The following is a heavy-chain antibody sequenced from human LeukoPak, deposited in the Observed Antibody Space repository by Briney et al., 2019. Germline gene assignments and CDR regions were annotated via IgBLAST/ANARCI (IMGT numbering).Heavy chain of an antibody. V-gene: IGHV4-34*01. D-gene: IGHD3-10*01. CDR3: ARYYYGSGSYKENYFDY. CDR2: INHSGST. Sequence: SETLSLTCAVYGGSFSGYYWSWIRQPPGKGLEWIGEINHSGSTNYNPSLKSRVTISVDTSKNQFSLKLSSVTAADTAVYYCARYYYGSGSYKENYFDYWGQGTLVTVSS. J-gene: IGHJ4*02. CDR1: GGSFSGYY.